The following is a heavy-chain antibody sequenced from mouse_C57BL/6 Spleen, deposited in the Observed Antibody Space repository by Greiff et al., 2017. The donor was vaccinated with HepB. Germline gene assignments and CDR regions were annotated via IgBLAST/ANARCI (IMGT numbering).Heavy chain of an antibody. V-gene: IGHV1-82*01. CDR3: AREGIYDGYSLYYFDY. CDR2: IYPGDGDT. J-gene: IGHJ2*01. CDR1: GYAFSSSW. Sequence: VQLVESGPELVKPGASVKISCKASGYAFSSSWMNWVKQRPGKGLEWIGRIYPGDGDTNYNGKFKGKATLTADKSSSTAYMQLSSLTSEDSAVYFCAREGIYDGYSLYYFDYWGQGTTLTVSS. D-gene: IGHD2-3*01.